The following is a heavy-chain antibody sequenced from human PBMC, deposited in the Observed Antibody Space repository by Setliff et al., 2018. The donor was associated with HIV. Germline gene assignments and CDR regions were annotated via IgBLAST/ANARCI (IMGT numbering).Heavy chain of an antibody. CDR2: INAGDDNT. Sequence: ASVKVSCKAFGYTFSTNAIHWVRQAPGQRLEWMGYINAGDDNTRYSEKFQGRVTITRDTSANTAYMELSSLRSEDTAVYYCARGSCSGCYLSDYWGLGTLGHRLL. D-gene: IGHD6-19*01. CDR3: ARGSCSGCYLSDY. CDR1: GYTFSTNA. V-gene: IGHV1-3*01. J-gene: IGHJ4*02.